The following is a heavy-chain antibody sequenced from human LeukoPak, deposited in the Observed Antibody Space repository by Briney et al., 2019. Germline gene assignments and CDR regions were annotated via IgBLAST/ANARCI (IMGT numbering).Heavy chain of an antibody. CDR1: GGSISSSSYY. Sequence: SETLSLTCTVSGGSISSSSYYWGWIRQPPGKGLEWIGSIYYSGSIYYNPSLKSRVTISVDTSKNQFSLKLSSVTAADTAVYYCARDRNWNYGGGFDYWGQGTLVTVSS. J-gene: IGHJ4*02. D-gene: IGHD1-7*01. CDR3: ARDRNWNYGGGFDY. V-gene: IGHV4-39*07. CDR2: IYYSGSI.